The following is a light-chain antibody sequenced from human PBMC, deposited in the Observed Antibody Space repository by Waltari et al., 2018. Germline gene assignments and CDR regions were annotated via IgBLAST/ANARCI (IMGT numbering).Light chain of an antibody. CDR3: ASYTSSSNYV. V-gene: IGLV2-14*03. CDR2: DVT. Sequence: YRQHPAKAPNLIIFDVTERPSWISARFSGSKSGNTASLTISGLQSDDEADYYCASYTSSSNYVFGSGTTVTV. J-gene: IGLJ1*01.